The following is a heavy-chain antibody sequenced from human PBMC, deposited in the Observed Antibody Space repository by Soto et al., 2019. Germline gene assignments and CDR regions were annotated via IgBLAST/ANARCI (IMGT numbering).Heavy chain of an antibody. V-gene: IGHV3-48*03. D-gene: IGHD3-22*01. CDR1: GFTLRSYE. Sequence: GSLRLSCAASGFTLRSYEMSWVRRAPGKGLEWVSYISRSGTTIYYADSVKGRFTISRDNAKNSLYLQMNGLRVEDTAVYYCARGPSSGFYYFNYWAEGILVTVSS. J-gene: IGHJ4*02. CDR2: ISRSGTTI. CDR3: ARGPSSGFYYFNY.